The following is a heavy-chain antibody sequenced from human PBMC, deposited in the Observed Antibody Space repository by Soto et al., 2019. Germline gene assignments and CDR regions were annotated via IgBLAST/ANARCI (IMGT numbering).Heavy chain of an antibody. Sequence: SETLSLTCTVSGGSIRDYFWTWIRQPPGKGLEWIGYIYYSGRTNYNPSLKSRVSISLDTSKNQFSLRLLSVTDADTAVYYCARGQRFSDWFDPWGQGTLVTVSS. CDR2: IYYSGRT. J-gene: IGHJ5*02. V-gene: IGHV4-59*12. D-gene: IGHD3-3*01. CDR1: GGSIRDYF. CDR3: ARGQRFSDWFDP.